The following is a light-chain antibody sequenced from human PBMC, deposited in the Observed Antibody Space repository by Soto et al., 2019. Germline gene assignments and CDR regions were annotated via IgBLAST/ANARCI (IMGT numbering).Light chain of an antibody. CDR1: QSVRSN. J-gene: IGKJ1*01. Sequence: DRVMTQSPATLSASQGESCTLSCRASQSVRSNLAWYQQKPGQAPRLVIYGASTRATGIPARFSGSGSGTEFTLTITGLQSEDFAVYYCQQYNYWPRRFGQGTKVDI. CDR2: GAS. V-gene: IGKV3-15*01. CDR3: QQYNYWPRR.